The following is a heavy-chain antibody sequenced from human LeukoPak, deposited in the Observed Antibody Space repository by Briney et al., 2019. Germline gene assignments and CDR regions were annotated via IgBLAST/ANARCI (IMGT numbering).Heavy chain of an antibody. CDR3: ARFYYDTSGHGAFDI. V-gene: IGHV6-1*01. Sequence: SQTLSLTCAISGDSVSSNSAAWNRIRQSPSRGLEWLGRTYYRSKWYYDYAVSVKSRITINPDTSKNQFSLQPNSVTPEDTAVYYCARFYYDTSGHGAFDIWGQGTMVTVSS. D-gene: IGHD3-22*01. CDR2: TYYRSKWYY. CDR1: GDSVSSNSAA. J-gene: IGHJ3*02.